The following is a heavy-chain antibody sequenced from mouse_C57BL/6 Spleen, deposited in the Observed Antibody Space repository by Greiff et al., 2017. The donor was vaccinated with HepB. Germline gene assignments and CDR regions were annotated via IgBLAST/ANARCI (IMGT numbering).Heavy chain of an antibody. D-gene: IGHD1-1*01. J-gene: IGHJ2*01. CDR1: GYTFTDYE. Sequence: VQLQESGAELVRPGASVTLSCKASGYTFTDYEMHWVKQTPVHGLEWIGAIDPETGGTAYNQKFKGKAILTADKSSSTAYMELRSLTSEDSAVCYCTSEILRSYYFDCWGQGTTLTVSS. CDR2: IDPETGGT. CDR3: TSEILRSYYFDC. V-gene: IGHV1-15*01.